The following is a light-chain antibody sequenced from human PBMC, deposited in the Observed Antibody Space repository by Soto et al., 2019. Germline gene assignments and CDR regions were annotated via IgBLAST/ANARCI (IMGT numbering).Light chain of an antibody. J-gene: IGKJ2*01. V-gene: IGKV1-39*01. CDR2: AAS. CDR3: QQSYSILYT. Sequence: DIQMTQSPSSLSASVGDRVTITCRASQSISSYVNWYQQKPGKAPKLLIYAASSLQSGVPSRFSGSGSATDFTLTISSLQPEDFATYYCQQSYSILYTFGQGTKLEIK. CDR1: QSISSY.